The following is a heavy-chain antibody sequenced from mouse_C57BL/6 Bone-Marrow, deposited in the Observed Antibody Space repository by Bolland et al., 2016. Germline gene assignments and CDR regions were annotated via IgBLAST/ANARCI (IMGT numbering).Heavy chain of an antibody. CDR3: ARRGGYDEGFAY. J-gene: IGHJ3*01. V-gene: IGHV5-9*01. D-gene: IGHD2-2*01. Sequence: GGNTYYPDSVKGRFTISRDNAKNTLYLQMSSLRSEDTALYYCARRGGYDEGFAYWGQGTLV. CDR2: GGNT.